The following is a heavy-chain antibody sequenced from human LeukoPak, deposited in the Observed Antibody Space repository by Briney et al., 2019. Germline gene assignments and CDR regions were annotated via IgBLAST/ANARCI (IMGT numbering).Heavy chain of an antibody. CDR1: GFTFSSYE. Sequence: GGSQRLSCAASGFTFSSYEMNWVRQAPGQGLEWVSYISSSGSTIYYADSVKGRFTIPRDNAKNSLYLQMNSLRAEDTAVYYYARFRYDILTEYGMDVWGQGTTVTVSS. CDR2: ISSSGSTI. V-gene: IGHV3-48*03. J-gene: IGHJ6*02. D-gene: IGHD3-9*01. CDR3: ARFRYDILTEYGMDV.